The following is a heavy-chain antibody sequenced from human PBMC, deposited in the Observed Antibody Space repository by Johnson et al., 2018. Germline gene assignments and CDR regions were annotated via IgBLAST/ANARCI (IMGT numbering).Heavy chain of an antibody. J-gene: IGHJ6*02. V-gene: IGHV3-48*02. CDR3: TRDHRFSIDV. Sequence: EVQLLEAGGGLVQPRGSLRLSCAASGFTFSSYAMNWVRQAPGKGLEWVSYISSSSTTIYYADSVKGRFTASRDNAKNSLFLQMNSLRDEDTAVYYCTRDHRFSIDVWGQGTTVTVSS. CDR2: ISSSSTTI. D-gene: IGHD3-16*01. CDR1: GFTFSSYA.